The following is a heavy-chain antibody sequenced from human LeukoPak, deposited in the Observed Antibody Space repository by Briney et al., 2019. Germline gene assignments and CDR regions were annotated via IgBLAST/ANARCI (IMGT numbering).Heavy chain of an antibody. D-gene: IGHD4-17*01. Sequence: ASVKVSCKASGYTFTGYYMHWVRQAPGQGLEWMGWINPNSGGTNYAQKFQGRVTMTRDTSISTAYMELSRLRSDDTAVYYCARDTVTTGGAFDIWGQGTMVTVSS. J-gene: IGHJ3*02. CDR2: INPNSGGT. CDR3: ARDTVTTGGAFDI. V-gene: IGHV1-2*02. CDR1: GYTFTGYY.